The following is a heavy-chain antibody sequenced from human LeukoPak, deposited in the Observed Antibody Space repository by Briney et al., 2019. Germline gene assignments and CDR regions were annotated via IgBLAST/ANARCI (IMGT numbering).Heavy chain of an antibody. J-gene: IGHJ1*01. D-gene: IGHD3-22*01. Sequence: ASVKVSCKASGYTFTGYYMHWVRQAPGQGLEWMGWINPNSGGTNYAQKFQGRVTMTRDTSISTAYMELSRLRSDDTAVYYCARDLRRLQAYDSSGYYYEGAEYFQHWGQGTLVTVSS. CDR1: GYTFTGYY. CDR2: INPNSGGT. CDR3: ARDLRRLQAYDSSGYYYEGAEYFQH. V-gene: IGHV1-2*02.